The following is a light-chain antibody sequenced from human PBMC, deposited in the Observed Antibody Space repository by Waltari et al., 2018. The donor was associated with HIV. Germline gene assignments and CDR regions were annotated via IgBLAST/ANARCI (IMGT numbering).Light chain of an antibody. CDR2: GTS. V-gene: IGKV3-20*01. Sequence: EIVLTQSPGALSLSPGERATLSCRASQSVSSSHLAWYQQRPGQAPRLLIYGTSSRATGIPDRFSGSGSGTDFTLTISRLEPEDFAVYYWQQYGSSAPLTFGGGTKVEIK. CDR3: QQYGSSAPLT. CDR1: QSVSSSH. J-gene: IGKJ4*01.